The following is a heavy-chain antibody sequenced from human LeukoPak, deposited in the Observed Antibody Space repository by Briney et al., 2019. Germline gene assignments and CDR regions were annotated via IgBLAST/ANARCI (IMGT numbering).Heavy chain of an antibody. Sequence: GASVKVSCKVSGYTLTELSMHWVRQAPGKGLEWMGGFDPEDGETMYAQKFQGRVTMTEDTSTDTAYMELSSLRSEDTAVYYCATDFSKYQLLRSALLQFDPWGQGTLVTVSS. CDR1: GYTLTELS. V-gene: IGHV1-24*01. CDR3: ATDFSKYQLLRSALLQFDP. D-gene: IGHD2-2*01. CDR2: FDPEDGET. J-gene: IGHJ5*02.